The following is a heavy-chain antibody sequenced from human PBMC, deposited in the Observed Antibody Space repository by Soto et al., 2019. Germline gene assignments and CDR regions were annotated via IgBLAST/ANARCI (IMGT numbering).Heavy chain of an antibody. D-gene: IGHD6-19*01. V-gene: IGHV4-34*01. CDR1: GGSFSGYY. CDR3: ARDGYSSGSFMDV. CDR2: INHSGST. J-gene: IGHJ6*02. Sequence: SETLSLTCAVYGGSFSGYYWSWIRQPPGKGLEWIGEINHSGSTNYNPSLKSRVTISVDTSKNQFSLKLSSVTAADTAVYYCARDGYSSGSFMDVWGQGTRVTVSS.